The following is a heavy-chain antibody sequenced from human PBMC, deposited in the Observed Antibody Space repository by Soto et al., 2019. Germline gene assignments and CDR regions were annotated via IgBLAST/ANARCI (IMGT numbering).Heavy chain of an antibody. CDR3: ARAPITMIVVAKPYFDY. V-gene: IGHV3-48*03. CDR1: GFTFSSYE. CDR2: ISSSGSTI. J-gene: IGHJ4*02. D-gene: IGHD3-22*01. Sequence: LRLSCAASGFTFSSYEMNWVRQAPGKGLEWVSYISSSGSTIYYADSVKGRFTISRDNAKNSLYLQMNSLRAEDTAVYYCARAPITMIVVAKPYFDYWGQGTLVTVS.